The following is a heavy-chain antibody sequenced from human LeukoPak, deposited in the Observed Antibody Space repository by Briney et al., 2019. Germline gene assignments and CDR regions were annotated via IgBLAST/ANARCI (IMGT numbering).Heavy chain of an antibody. CDR2: IYYGGST. D-gene: IGHD2-15*01. V-gene: IGHV4-39*07. Sequence: SETLSLTCTVSGGSISSSSYYWGWIRQPPGKGLEWIGSIYYGGSTFYNPSLKSRVTISVDTSKNQFSLKLSSVTAADTAVYYCARDLSGGYCSGGSCSTPDYWGQGTLVTVSS. J-gene: IGHJ4*02. CDR3: ARDLSGGYCSGGSCSTPDY. CDR1: GGSISSSSYY.